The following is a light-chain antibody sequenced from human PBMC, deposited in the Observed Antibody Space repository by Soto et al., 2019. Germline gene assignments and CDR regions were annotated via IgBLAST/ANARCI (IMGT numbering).Light chain of an antibody. CDR1: QSVSSY. CDR2: DAS. Sequence: ELVLTQSPATLSLSPGERATLSCRASQSVSSYLAWYQQKPGQAPRLLIYDASNRATGIPARFSGSGSGTDLTITISRLDPEDFAVYYCQQYGSSPLTFGQGTKVDIK. V-gene: IGKV3-20*01. CDR3: QQYGSSPLT. J-gene: IGKJ1*01.